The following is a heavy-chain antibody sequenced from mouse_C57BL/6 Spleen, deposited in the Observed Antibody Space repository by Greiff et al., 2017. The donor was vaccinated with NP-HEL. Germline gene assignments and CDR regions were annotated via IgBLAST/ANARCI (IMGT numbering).Heavy chain of an antibody. Sequence: LVESGPELVKPGASVKISCKASGYSFTDYNMNWVKQSNGKSLEWIGVINPNYGTTSYNQKFKGKATLTVDQSSSTTYMQLNSLTSEDSAVYYCARGGNYYGSSYNYWYFDVWGTGTTVTVSS. V-gene: IGHV1-39*01. CDR3: ARGGNYYGSSYNYWYFDV. D-gene: IGHD1-1*01. CDR2: INPNYGTT. CDR1: GYSFTDYN. J-gene: IGHJ1*03.